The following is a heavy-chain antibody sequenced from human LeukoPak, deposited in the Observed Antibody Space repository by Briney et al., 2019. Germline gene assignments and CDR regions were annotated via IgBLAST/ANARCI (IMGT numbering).Heavy chain of an antibody. D-gene: IGHD3-22*01. CDR2: INPSGGST. V-gene: IGHV1-46*01. CDR1: GYSFTSYY. CDR3: ARGGSSGYYMFGS. J-gene: IGHJ4*02. Sequence: GASVKISCKAYGYSFTSYYMHWVRQAPGQGLEWMGIINPSGGSTSYAEKFQGRVIMTRDMSTSTDYMELSSLASEDTAVYYCARGGSSGYYMFGSWGQGTLVIVSS.